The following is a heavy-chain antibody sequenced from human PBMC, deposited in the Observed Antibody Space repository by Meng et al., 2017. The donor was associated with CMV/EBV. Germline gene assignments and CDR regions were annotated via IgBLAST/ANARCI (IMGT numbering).Heavy chain of an antibody. CDR1: GYTFTGYY. Sequence: SLKVSCKASGYTFTGYYMHWVRQAPGQGLEWMGWINPNSGGTNYAQKFQGRVTMTRDTSISTAYMELSRLRSDDTAVYYCARWGGTYRLALGYFDYWGQGTLVTVSS. D-gene: IGHD6-19*01. J-gene: IGHJ4*02. CDR2: INPNSGGT. CDR3: ARWGGTYRLALGYFDY. V-gene: IGHV1-2*02.